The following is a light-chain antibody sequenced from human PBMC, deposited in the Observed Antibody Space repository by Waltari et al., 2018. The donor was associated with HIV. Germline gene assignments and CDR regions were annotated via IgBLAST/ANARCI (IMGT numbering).Light chain of an antibody. J-gene: IGLJ3*02. Sequence: QSALTQPPSGSGSPGPAVTIPCIGTSSDFGSFDHVSWFQQPPGSAPKLLIFGVSNRPSGVPDRFSGSKSGNTASLTISGLQAEDEADYYCSSYRSSITLLFGGGTKLTVL. CDR2: GVS. CDR1: SSDFGSFDH. V-gene: IGLV2-18*02. CDR3: SSYRSSITLL.